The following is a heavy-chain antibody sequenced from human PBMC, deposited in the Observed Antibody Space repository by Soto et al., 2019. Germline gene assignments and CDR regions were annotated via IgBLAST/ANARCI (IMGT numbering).Heavy chain of an antibody. D-gene: IGHD2-2*01. CDR1: GGSLSSGGYY. J-gene: IGHJ4*02. CDR3: ASTPRYCSSTSCQYYFDY. CDR2: IYYSGST. V-gene: IGHV4-31*01. Sequence: QVQLQESGPGLVKPSQTLSLTCTVSGGSLSSGGYYWSWIRQHPGKGLEWIWYIYYSGSTYYNPSLKSPVTISVDASKNQSSLKLSSVTAADTAVYYCASTPRYCSSTSCQYYFDYWGQGSLYAVAT.